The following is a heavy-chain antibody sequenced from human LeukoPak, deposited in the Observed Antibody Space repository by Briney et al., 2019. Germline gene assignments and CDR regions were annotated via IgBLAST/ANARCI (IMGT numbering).Heavy chain of an antibody. V-gene: IGHV1-2*02. J-gene: IGHJ4*02. CDR3: ARTASITIFGVPFPGY. CDR2: INPNSGGT. D-gene: IGHD3-3*01. Sequence: GASVKVSCKASGYTFTSYGISWVRQAPGQGLEWMGWINPNSGGTNYAQKFQGRVTMTRDTSISTAYMELSRLRSDDTAVYYCARTASITIFGVPFPGYWGQGTLVTVSS. CDR1: GYTFTSYG.